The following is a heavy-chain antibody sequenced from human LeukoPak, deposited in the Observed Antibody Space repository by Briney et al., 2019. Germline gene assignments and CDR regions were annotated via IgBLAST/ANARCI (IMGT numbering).Heavy chain of an antibody. CDR1: GYTFTSYV. D-gene: IGHD3-10*01. CDR2: INPGSADT. V-gene: IGHV1-3*01. CDR3: AREFYYYASGTSCMDV. J-gene: IGHJ6*04. Sequence: GASVKVSCKASGYTFTSYVMYWVRQAPGQRLEWMGWINPGSADTKYSEKFQGRITITRDTSASTAYVDLSSLRSEDTAVYYCAREFYYYASGTSCMDVWGKGTTVTVSS.